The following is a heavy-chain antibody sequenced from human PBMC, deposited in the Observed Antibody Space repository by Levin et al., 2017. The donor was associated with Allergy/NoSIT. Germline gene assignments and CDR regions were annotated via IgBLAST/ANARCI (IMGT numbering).Heavy chain of an antibody. V-gene: IGHV3-33*01. CDR2: IWYDGSNK. CDR3: ARDTGYGSGIPDY. CDR1: GFTFSSYG. D-gene: IGHD3-10*01. J-gene: IGHJ4*02. Sequence: LSLTCAASGFTFSSYGMHWVRQAPGKGLEWVAVIWYDGSNKYYADSVKGRFTISRDNSKNTLYLQMNSLRAEDTAVYYCARDTGYGSGIPDYWGQGTLVTVSS.